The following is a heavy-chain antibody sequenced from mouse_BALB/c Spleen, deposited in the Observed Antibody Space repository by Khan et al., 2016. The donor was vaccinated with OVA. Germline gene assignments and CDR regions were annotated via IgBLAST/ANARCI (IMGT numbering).Heavy chain of an antibody. Sequence: QVRLQQSGAELVRPGSSVKISCKASGYTFSSSWMNWVKLRPGQGLEWIGQIFPGNDDADYNGKFKGKATLTADKSSRTAYMQLTSLTSEDSAVYFCARYVGSRLAYWGQGTLVTVSA. CDR2: IFPGNDDA. CDR1: GYTFSSSW. D-gene: IGHD1-1*01. J-gene: IGHJ3*01. CDR3: ARYVGSRLAY. V-gene: IGHV1-80*01.